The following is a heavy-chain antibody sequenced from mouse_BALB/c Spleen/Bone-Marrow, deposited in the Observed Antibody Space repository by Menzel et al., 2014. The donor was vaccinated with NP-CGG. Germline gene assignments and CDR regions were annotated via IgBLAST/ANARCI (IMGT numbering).Heavy chain of an antibody. CDR2: VNPNYDST. CDR3: ARRDGYDSYFDY. V-gene: IGHV1-18*01. D-gene: IGHD2-2*01. CDR1: GYTFTDYN. J-gene: IGHJ2*01. Sequence: VHVKQSGAELVKPGASVKISCKASGYTFTDYNMDWVEQSHGKSLEWIGDVNPNYDSTSYNQKFKGKATLTVDKSSSTAYMELRSLTSEDTAVYYCARRDGYDSYFDYWGQGTTLTVSS.